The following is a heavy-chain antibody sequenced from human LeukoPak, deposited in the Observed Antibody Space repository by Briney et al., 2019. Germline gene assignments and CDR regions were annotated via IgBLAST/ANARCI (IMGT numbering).Heavy chain of an antibody. CDR3: ASGYCSSTSCYNYCMDV. V-gene: IGHV1-69*02. CDR1: GGTFSSYT. CDR2: IIPILGIA. Sequence: ASVKVSCKASGGTFSSYTISWVRQAPGQGLEWMGRIIPILGIANYAQKFQGRVTITADKSTSTAYMELSSLRSEDTAVYYCASGYCSSTSCYNYCMDVWGQGTTVTVSS. J-gene: IGHJ6*02. D-gene: IGHD2-2*02.